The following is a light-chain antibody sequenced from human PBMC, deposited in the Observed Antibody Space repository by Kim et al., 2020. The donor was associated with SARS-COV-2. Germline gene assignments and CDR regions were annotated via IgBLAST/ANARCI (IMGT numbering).Light chain of an antibody. J-gene: IGKJ2*01. V-gene: IGKV1-5*03. CDR1: ESFSSW. CDR3: QKYYNFPDT. Sequence: DIQMTQSPSTLSASVGDTVTISCRASESFSSWLAWYQQKPGKAPNLLIYKASNLESGVPSRFSGSESGTEFTLTITSLQPDDFATYYCQKYYNFPDTFGQGTKLEIK. CDR2: KAS.